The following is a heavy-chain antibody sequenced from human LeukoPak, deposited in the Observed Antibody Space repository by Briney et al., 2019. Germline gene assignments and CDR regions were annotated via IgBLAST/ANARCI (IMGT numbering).Heavy chain of an antibody. CDR2: IFYSGST. CDR3: ASCGYSYGYDLENYYYYYMDV. Sequence: PSETLSLTCTVSGGSISTSNYYWGWIRQPPGKGLEWIGNIFYSGSTYYSPSLKSRVTISVDTSKNQFSLKLSSVTAADTAVYYCASCGYSYGYDLENYYYYYMDVWGKGTTVTVSS. CDR1: GGSISTSNYY. V-gene: IGHV4-39*07. D-gene: IGHD5-18*01. J-gene: IGHJ6*03.